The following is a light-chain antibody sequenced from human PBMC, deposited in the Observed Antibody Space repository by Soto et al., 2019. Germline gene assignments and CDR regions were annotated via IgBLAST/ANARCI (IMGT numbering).Light chain of an antibody. CDR3: CSYAGSSIWV. Sequence: QSVLTQPASVSGSPGQSITISCTGTSSDVGSYNLVSWYQQHPGKAPKLMIYEGNKRPSEVSNRFSGSKSGNTASLTISGLQAEDEADYYCCSYAGSSIWVFGGGTKLTVL. CDR2: EGN. J-gene: IGLJ3*02. V-gene: IGLV2-23*01. CDR1: SSDVGSYNL.